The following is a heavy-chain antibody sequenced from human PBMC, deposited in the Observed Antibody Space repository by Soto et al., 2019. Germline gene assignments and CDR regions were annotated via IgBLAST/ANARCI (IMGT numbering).Heavy chain of an antibody. J-gene: IGHJ4*02. D-gene: IGHD6-19*01. CDR1: GGTFSSYA. Sequence: ASVKVSCKASGGTFSSYAISWVRQAPGQGLEWMGGIIPIFGTANYAQKFQGRVTMTTDTSTSTAYMELRSLRSDDTAVYYCARGRSIAVAGANFDYWGQGTLVTVSS. CDR3: ARGRSIAVAGANFDY. V-gene: IGHV1-69*05. CDR2: IIPIFGTA.